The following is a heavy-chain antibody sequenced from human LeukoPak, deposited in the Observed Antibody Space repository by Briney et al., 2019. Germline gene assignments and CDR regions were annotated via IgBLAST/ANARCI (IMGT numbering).Heavy chain of an antibody. CDR2: VSGTGHYK. V-gene: IGHV3-23*01. CDR3: ARESGGWYMRYFDY. Sequence: GGSLRLSCAASGFTFINYALSWVRQVPGKGPEWVSCVSGTGHYKHYADSVKGRFTISRDNSKNTLYLQMNSLGAEDTAVYYCARESGGWYMRYFDYWGQGTLVTVSS. D-gene: IGHD6-19*01. J-gene: IGHJ4*02. CDR1: GFTFINYA.